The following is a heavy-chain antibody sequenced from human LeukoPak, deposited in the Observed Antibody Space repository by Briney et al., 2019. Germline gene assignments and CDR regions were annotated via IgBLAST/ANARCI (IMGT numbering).Heavy chain of an antibody. CDR2: ISAYNGNT. Sequence: ASVKVSCKASGYTFTSYGISWVRQAPGQGLEWMGWISAYNGNTNYAQKLQGRVTMTTDTSTSTAYMELRSLRSDDTAAYYCAREEDYDFWSGYTRSHGMDVWGQGTTVTVSS. J-gene: IGHJ6*02. V-gene: IGHV1-18*01. CDR3: AREEDYDFWSGYTRSHGMDV. CDR1: GYTFTSYG. D-gene: IGHD3-3*01.